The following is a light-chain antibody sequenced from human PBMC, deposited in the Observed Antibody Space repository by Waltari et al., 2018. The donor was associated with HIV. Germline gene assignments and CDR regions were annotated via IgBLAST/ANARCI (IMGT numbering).Light chain of an antibody. V-gene: IGLV8-61*01. CDR1: SGSVSASYC. J-gene: IGLJ3*02. Sequence: QTVVTQEPSFSVSPGGTVTLTCGLSSGSVSASYCPRWYQQTPGQAPRTLIYSTNPRSSGVPDRFSGSILGNKAALTITGAQADDESVYYCSLYMGGGIWVFGGGTKLTVL. CDR2: STN. CDR3: SLYMGGGIWV.